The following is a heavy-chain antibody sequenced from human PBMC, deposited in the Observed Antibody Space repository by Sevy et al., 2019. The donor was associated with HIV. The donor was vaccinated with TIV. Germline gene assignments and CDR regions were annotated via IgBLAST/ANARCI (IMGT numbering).Heavy chain of an antibody. CDR1: GYTFTSYG. V-gene: IGHV1-18*04. CDR2: ISAYNGNT. Sequence: ASVKVSCKASGYTFTSYGISWVRQAPGQGLEWMGWISAYNGNTNYAQKLQGRVTMTTDTSTSTAYMELRSLRSDDTAVYYCALTDCSGGSCYSEFDPWGQGTPVTVSS. D-gene: IGHD2-15*01. J-gene: IGHJ5*02. CDR3: ALTDCSGGSCYSEFDP.